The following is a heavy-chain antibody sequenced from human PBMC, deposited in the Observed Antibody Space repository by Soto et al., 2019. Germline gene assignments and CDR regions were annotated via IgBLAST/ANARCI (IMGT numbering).Heavy chain of an antibody. Sequence: ESGGGVIQPGTSLSLSCGSSGFTFRSFGMYWVGQAPGKGLEWVAVVSYDGNHKYYADSVKGRFTVSRDNAKNMLYLQMNSLRGEDTAVYYCAKDVGQQLVLNYGMDVWGQGTTVTVSS. D-gene: IGHD6-13*01. V-gene: IGHV3-30*18. J-gene: IGHJ6*02. CDR2: VSYDGNHK. CDR3: AKDVGQQLVLNYGMDV. CDR1: GFTFRSFG.